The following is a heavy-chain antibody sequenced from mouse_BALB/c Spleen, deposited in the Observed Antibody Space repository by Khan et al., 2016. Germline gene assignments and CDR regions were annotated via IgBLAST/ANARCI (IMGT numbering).Heavy chain of an antibody. Sequence: QVQLKQSGAELMKPGASVKISCKATGYTFSNYWIEWVKQRPGHGLEWIGEILPGSDRTNYTEKFKGKATFTADTSSNTAYMQLSSLTSEDTAVYYCASAWYSMDYWGQGTSVTVSS. J-gene: IGHJ4*01. V-gene: IGHV1-9*01. CDR2: ILPGSDRT. CDR1: GYTFSNYW. CDR3: ASAWYSMDY.